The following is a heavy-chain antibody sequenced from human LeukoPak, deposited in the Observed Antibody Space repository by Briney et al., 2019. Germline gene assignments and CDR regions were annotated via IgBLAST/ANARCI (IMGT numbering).Heavy chain of an antibody. J-gene: IGHJ3*02. V-gene: IGHV1-24*01. CDR2: FDPEDGET. Sequence: ASVKVSRKVSGYTLTELSMHWVRQAPGKGLEWMGGFDPEDGETIYAQKFQGRVTMTEDTSTDTAYMELSSLRSEDTAVYYCATRTPRGSYYAFDIWGQGTKVTVSS. D-gene: IGHD1-26*01. CDR1: GYTLTELS. CDR3: ATRTPRGSYYAFDI.